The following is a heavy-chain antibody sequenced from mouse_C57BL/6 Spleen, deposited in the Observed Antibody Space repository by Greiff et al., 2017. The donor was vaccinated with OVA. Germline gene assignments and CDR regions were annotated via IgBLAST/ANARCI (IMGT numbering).Heavy chain of an antibody. CDR2: IYPGSGST. D-gene: IGHD1-1*02. Sequence: VQLQQPGAELVKPGASVKMSCKASGYTFTSYWITGVKQRPGQGLEWIGDIYPGSGSTNYNEKFKSKATLTVDKSASTAYMQLSSLTSEDSAVYYCARGWYCDYWGQGTTLTVSS. CDR3: ARGWYCDY. J-gene: IGHJ2*01. V-gene: IGHV1-55*01. CDR1: GYTFTSYW.